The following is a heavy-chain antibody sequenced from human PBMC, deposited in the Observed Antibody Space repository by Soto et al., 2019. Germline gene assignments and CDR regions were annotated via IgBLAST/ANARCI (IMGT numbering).Heavy chain of an antibody. CDR2: IIPIFGTA. J-gene: IGHJ6*02. D-gene: IGHD2-2*01. Sequence: QVQLVQSGAEVKKPGSSVTVSCKASGGTFSSYAISWVRQAPGQGLEWMGGIIPIFGTANYAQKFQGRVTITADESTGTAYIELSSLSSEDTAVYYCARHVPAAGYYYGMDVWGQGTTVTVSS. CDR3: ARHVPAAGYYYGMDV. CDR1: GGTFSSYA. V-gene: IGHV1-69*12.